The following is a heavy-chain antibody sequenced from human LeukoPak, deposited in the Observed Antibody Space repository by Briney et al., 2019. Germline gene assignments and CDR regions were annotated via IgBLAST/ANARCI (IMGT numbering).Heavy chain of an antibody. CDR3: AKDKDSGEPVAGPSFFDY. Sequence: PGGSLRLSCAASGFTFSSYDMHWVRQAPGKGLEWVAVISYDGSNKYYADSVKGRFTISRDNSKNTLYLQMNSLRAEDTAVYYCAKDKDSGEPVAGPSFFDYWGQGTLVTVSS. V-gene: IGHV3-30*18. CDR1: GFTFSSYD. CDR2: ISYDGSNK. J-gene: IGHJ4*02. D-gene: IGHD6-19*01.